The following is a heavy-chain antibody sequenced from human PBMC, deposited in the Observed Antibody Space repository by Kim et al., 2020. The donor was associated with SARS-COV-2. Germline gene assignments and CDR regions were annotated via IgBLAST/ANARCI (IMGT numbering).Heavy chain of an antibody. Sequence: GGSLRLSCAASGFTFSNAWMSWVRQAPGKGLEWVGRIKSKTDGGTTDYAAPVKGRFTISRDDSKNTLYLQMNSLKTEDTAVYYCTTVNTGGVVILRLGNYGMDVWGQGTTVTVSS. J-gene: IGHJ6*02. V-gene: IGHV3-15*01. CDR1: GFTFSNAW. CDR3: TTVNTGGVVILRLGNYGMDV. CDR2: IKSKTDGGTT. D-gene: IGHD3-3*01.